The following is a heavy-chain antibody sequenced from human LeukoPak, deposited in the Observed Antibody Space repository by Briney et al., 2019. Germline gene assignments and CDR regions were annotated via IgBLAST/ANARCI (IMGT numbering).Heavy chain of an antibody. Sequence: SETLSLTCTVSGGSISSYYWSWIRQSPGKGLEWIGYIYYSGSTNYSPSLKSRVTISVDTSKNQFSLKLSSVTAADTAVYYCARETYSAMAGDYYYYYMDVWGKGTTVTTSS. CDR1: GGSISSYY. V-gene: IGHV4-59*01. J-gene: IGHJ6*03. D-gene: IGHD1-26*01. CDR3: ARETYSAMAGDYYYYYMDV. CDR2: IYYSGST.